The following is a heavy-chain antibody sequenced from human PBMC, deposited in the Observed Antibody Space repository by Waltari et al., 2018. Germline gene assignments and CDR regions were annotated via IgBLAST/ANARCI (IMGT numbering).Heavy chain of an antibody. J-gene: IGHJ4*02. D-gene: IGHD2-15*01. CDR1: GFTVNSYP. V-gene: IGHV3-23*04. Sequence: VQLVESGGDLVRPGGSLRLSCAASGFTVNSYPMNLVRQAPGRGLEWVSTMSGGAEGTFYVASVNSRFTISRDNSKNTLYLQMSSLIGEDTLVYYCARRMMDSGGWGDFDYWGQGRLVIVSS. CDR3: ARRMMDSGGWGDFDY. CDR2: MSGGAEGT.